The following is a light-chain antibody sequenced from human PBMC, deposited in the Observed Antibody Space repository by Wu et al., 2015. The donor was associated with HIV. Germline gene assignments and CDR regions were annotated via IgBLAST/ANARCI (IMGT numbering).Light chain of an antibody. J-gene: IGKJ4*01. CDR3: QQYNKGLT. CDR1: QSVSSN. V-gene: IGKV3-15*01. CDR2: GAS. Sequence: EIVMTQSPATLSVSPGERATLSCRASQSVSSNLAWYQQKPGQAPRLLVYGASTRATGIPARSSGSGSGTEFTLTISSLQSEDFAVYYCQQYNKGLTFGGGTKVEIK.